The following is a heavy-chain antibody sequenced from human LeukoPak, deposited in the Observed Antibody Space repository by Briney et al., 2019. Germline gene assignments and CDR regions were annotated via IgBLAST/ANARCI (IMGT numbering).Heavy chain of an antibody. D-gene: IGHD1-1*01. J-gene: IGHJ4*02. V-gene: IGHV3-30*02. CDR1: GFTFSSYE. CDR3: ANQVRFDY. CDR2: IRYDGSNK. Sequence: GGSLRLSCAASGFTFSSYEMNWVRQAPGKGLEWVAFIRYDGSNKYYADSVKGRFTISRDNSKNTLYLQMNSLRAEDTAVYYCANQVRFDYWGQGTLVTVSS.